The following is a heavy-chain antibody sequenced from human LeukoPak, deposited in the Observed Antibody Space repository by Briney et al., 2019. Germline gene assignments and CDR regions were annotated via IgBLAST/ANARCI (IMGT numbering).Heavy chain of an antibody. V-gene: IGHV5-51*01. CDR1: GYNFTNYW. D-gene: IGHD3-3*01. J-gene: IGHJ4*02. CDR3: ARAIFGVAAADY. CDR2: IYPGDSDT. Sequence: GESLKISCKGSGYNFTNYWIGWVRQMPGKGREWMGIIYPGDSDTRYSPSFQGQVTISADKSISTAYLQWISLKVSDIATYYCARAIFGVAAADYWGQGTLVTVSS.